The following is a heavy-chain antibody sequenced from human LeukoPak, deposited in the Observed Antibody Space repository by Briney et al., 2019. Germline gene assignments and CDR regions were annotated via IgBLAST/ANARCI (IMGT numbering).Heavy chain of an antibody. Sequence: SETLSLTCAVSGGXVRSHDWWSLVRQPPGKGLEWIGEISHRGNTNCNPSLKSRVTISVDKSENQHSLRLTSVTAADTAVYYGASHVVVTGTRRFDHWGQGTLVTVSS. J-gene: IGHJ4*02. CDR3: ASHVVVTGTRRFDH. V-gene: IGHV4-4*02. CDR1: GGXVRSHDW. CDR2: ISHRGNT. D-gene: IGHD2-21*02.